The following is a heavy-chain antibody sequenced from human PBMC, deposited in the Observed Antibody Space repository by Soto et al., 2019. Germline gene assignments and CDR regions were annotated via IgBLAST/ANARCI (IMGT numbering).Heavy chain of an antibody. CDR3: ARDSIPPPLSGPTQQPSDY. J-gene: IGHJ4*02. CDR2: INAHSGGT. D-gene: IGHD6-13*01. Sequence: ASVKVSCKASGFSFTGYYIHWLRQAPGQGLEWMGWINAHSGGTEYAQKLQGRVTMTTDTSTSTAYMELRSLRSDDTAVYYCARDSIPPPLSGPTQQPSDYWGQGTLVTVS. CDR1: GFSFTGYY. V-gene: IGHV1-18*04.